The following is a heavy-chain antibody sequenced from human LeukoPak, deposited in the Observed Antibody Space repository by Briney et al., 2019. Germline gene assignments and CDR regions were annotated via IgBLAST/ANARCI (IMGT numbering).Heavy chain of an antibody. CDR3: ARERVAAYYYYYMDV. CDR1: GGSISSYY. Sequence: SETLSLTCTVSGGSISSYYWSWIRQPAGKGLEWIGRIYTSGSTNYNPSLKSRVTMSVDTPKNQFSLKLSSVTAADTAVYYCARERVAAYYYYYMDVWGKGTTVTVSS. V-gene: IGHV4-4*07. CDR2: IYTSGST. D-gene: IGHD6-25*01. J-gene: IGHJ6*03.